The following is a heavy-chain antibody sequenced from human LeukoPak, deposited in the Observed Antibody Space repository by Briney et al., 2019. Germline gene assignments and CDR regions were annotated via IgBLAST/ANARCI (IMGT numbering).Heavy chain of an antibody. Sequence: PGGSLRLSCAASGFTFSSYGMSWVRQAPGKGLEWVSAISGSGGSTYYADSVKGRFTISRDNSKNTLYLQMNSLRAEDTAVYYCARESLGAWEKHPETFDIWGQGTMVTVSS. V-gene: IGHV3-23*01. CDR2: ISGSGGST. D-gene: IGHD1-26*01. CDR1: GFTFSSYG. CDR3: ARESLGAWEKHPETFDI. J-gene: IGHJ3*02.